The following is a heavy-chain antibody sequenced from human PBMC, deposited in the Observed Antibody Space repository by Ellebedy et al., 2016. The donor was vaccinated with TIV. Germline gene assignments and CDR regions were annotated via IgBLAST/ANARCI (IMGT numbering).Heavy chain of an antibody. V-gene: IGHV3-48*04. D-gene: IGHD3-16*01. CDR1: GFTFSSYW. CDR2: ISSSRSNI. Sequence: PGGSLRLSCAASGFTFSSYWMNWVRQAPGKGLEWVSYISSSRSNIYYADSVKGRFTISRDNAKNSLYLQMNSLRAEDTAVYYCSRGLRHPFVTYRNDYWGQGTLVTGSS. J-gene: IGHJ4*02. CDR3: SRGLRHPFVTYRNDY.